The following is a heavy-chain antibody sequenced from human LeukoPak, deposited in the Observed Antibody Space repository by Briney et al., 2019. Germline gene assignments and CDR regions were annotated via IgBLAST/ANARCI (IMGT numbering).Heavy chain of an antibody. D-gene: IGHD3-10*01. V-gene: IGHV4-4*02. Sequence: SETLSLTCAVSGGSISSSNWWSWVRQPPGKGLEWIGEIYHSGSTNYNPSLKSRVTISVDKSKNQFSLKLSSVTAADTAVYYCARAEANYYYGSGSYYSDAFDIWGQGTMVTVSS. J-gene: IGHJ3*02. CDR1: GGSISSSNW. CDR2: IYHSGST. CDR3: ARAEANYYYGSGSYYSDAFDI.